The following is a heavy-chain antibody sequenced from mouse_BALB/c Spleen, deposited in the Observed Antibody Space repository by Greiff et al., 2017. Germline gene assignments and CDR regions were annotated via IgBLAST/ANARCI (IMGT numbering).Heavy chain of an antibody. CDR1: GFTFSSYT. D-gene: IGHD2-1*01. Sequence: EVQLVESGGGLVKPGGSLKLSCAASGFTFSSYTMSWVRQTPEKRLEWVATISSGGSYTYYPDSVKGRFTISRDNAKNTLYLQMSSLKSEDTAMYYCTRDYGNGGYFDYWGQGTTLTVSS. J-gene: IGHJ2*01. CDR2: ISSGGSYT. CDR3: TRDYGNGGYFDY. V-gene: IGHV5-6-4*01.